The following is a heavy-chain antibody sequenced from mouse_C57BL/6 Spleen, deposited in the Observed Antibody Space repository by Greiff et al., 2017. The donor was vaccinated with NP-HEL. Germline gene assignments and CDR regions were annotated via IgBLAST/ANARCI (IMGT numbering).Heavy chain of an antibody. D-gene: IGHD2-3*01. CDR1: GFNIKDDY. CDR2: IDPENGDT. J-gene: IGHJ3*01. V-gene: IGHV14-4*01. Sequence: EVKLQESGAELVRPGASVKLSCTASGFNIKDDYMHWVKQRPEQGLEWIGWIDPENGDTEYASKFQGKATITADTSSNTAYLQLSSLTSEDTAVYYCTRGDGCSFAYWGQGTLVTVSA. CDR3: TRGDGCSFAY.